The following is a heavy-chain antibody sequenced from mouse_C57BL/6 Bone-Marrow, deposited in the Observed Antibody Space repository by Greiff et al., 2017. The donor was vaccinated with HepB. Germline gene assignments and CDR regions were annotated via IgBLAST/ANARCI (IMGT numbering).Heavy chain of an antibody. D-gene: IGHD2-3*01. J-gene: IGHJ2*01. CDR1: GYTFTSYW. CDR2: IDPSDSET. V-gene: IGHV1-52*01. CDR3: ARDGYLDY. Sequence: VQLQQPGAELVRPGSSVKLSCKASGYTFTSYWMHWVKQRPIQGLEWIGNIDPSDSETHYNQKFKDKATLTVDKSSSTAYMPLSSLTSEDSAVYYCARDGYLDYWGQGTTLTVSS.